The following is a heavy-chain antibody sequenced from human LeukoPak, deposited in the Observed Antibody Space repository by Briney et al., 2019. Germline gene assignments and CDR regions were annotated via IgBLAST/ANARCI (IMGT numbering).Heavy chain of an antibody. V-gene: IGHV3-20*01. CDR1: GFTFSTYA. CDR2: INWNAVYT. J-gene: IGHJ4*02. CDR3: ARGPTRSSSSWFYDY. Sequence: PGGSLRLSCEASGFTFSTYAMSWVRQVPGKGLEWVSSINWNAVYTYYADSVKGRFTISRDTASNSLFLQMNGLRAEDSALYHCARGPTRSSSSWFYDYWGQGALVTVSS. D-gene: IGHD3-22*01.